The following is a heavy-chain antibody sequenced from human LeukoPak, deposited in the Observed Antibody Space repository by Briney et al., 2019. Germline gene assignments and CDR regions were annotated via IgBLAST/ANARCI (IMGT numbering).Heavy chain of an antibody. Sequence: RGSLRLSCAASGFTFRNYAMTWVRQAPGKGLEWVSTFTSGDRTFYADSVRGRFTISRDNSKNTLYLQMSSLRAEDTAVYFCVKDQADGYTNYGDYWGHGTLVSVSS. J-gene: IGHJ4*01. CDR1: GFTFRNYA. CDR3: VKDQADGYTNYGDY. D-gene: IGHD5-24*01. V-gene: IGHV3-23*01. CDR2: FTSGDRT.